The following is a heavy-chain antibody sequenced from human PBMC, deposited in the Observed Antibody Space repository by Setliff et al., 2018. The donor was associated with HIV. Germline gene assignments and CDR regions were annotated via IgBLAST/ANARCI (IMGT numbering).Heavy chain of an antibody. V-gene: IGHV4-28*01. D-gene: IGHD3-10*01. Sequence: SETLSLTCAVSGYSISSSYWWGWIRQSPGKGLEWIGNIGNIYNGGSTYCNPSLKSRVTMSVDTSKNQFSLKLSSVTAVDTAVYYCARTALWFDEADWYFDLWGRGTLVTVSS. CDR1: GYSISSSYW. J-gene: IGHJ2*01. CDR2: IGNIYNGGST. CDR3: ARTALWFDEADWYFDL.